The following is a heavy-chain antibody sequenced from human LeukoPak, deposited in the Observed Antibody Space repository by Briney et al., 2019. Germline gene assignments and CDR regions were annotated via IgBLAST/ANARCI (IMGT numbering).Heavy chain of an antibody. CDR2: IHHSGTT. V-gene: IGHV4-4*02. CDR1: GVSITSENW. Sequence: SETLSLTCTVSGVSITSENWWTWVRQPPGKGLEWIGEIHHSGTTKYNPSLESRVSVSADKSKSQFSLNLRSMTAADTAVYYCARRKDVTMIVPWGQGTLVTVSS. CDR3: ARRKDVTMIVP. J-gene: IGHJ5*02. D-gene: IGHD3-22*01.